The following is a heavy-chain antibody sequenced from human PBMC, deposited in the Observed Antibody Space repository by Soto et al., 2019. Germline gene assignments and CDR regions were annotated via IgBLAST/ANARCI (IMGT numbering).Heavy chain of an antibody. CDR2: MNPNSGNT. CDR1: GYTFTSYD. D-gene: IGHD2-2*01. V-gene: IGHV1-8*01. J-gene: IGHJ5*02. CDR3: ARGYCSSTSCYVSNWFDP. Sequence: ASVKVSCXASGYTFTSYDINWVRQATGQGLEWMGWMNPNSGNTGYAQKFQGRVTMTRNTSISTAYMELSSLRSEDTAVYYCARGYCSSTSCYVSNWFDPWGQETLVTVSS.